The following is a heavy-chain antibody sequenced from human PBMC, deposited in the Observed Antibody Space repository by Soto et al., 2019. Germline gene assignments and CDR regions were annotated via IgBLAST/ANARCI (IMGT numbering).Heavy chain of an antibody. Sequence: EVQLVESGGGLVQPGGSLRLSCAASGFTFSSYSMNWVRQAPGKGLEWVSYISSSSSTIYYADSVKGRFTISRDNAKNSLYLQMNSLRDEDTAVYYCARARGYWGTYYFDYWGQGTLVTVSS. V-gene: IGHV3-48*02. J-gene: IGHJ4*02. D-gene: IGHD2-8*02. CDR2: ISSSSSTI. CDR3: ARARGYWGTYYFDY. CDR1: GFTFSSYS.